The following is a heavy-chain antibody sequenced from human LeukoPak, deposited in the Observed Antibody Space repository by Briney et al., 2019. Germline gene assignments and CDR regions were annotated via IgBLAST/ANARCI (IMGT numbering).Heavy chain of an antibody. D-gene: IGHD1-1*01. J-gene: IGHJ6*02. CDR3: AKGRATSYSYGMSV. V-gene: IGHV3-23*01. CDR2: ISDSGYNT. Sequence: GGSLRLSCAASGFTFKSYVMTWVRQAPGKGLEWVSGISDSGYNTNYADSVKGRFTITRDNSKNTLYLQMNSLRAEDTAVYYCAKGRATSYSYGMSVWGQGTTVSVSS. CDR1: GFTFKSYV.